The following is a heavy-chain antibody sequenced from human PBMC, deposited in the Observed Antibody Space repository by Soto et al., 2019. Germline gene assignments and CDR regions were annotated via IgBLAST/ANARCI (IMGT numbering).Heavy chain of an antibody. CDR3: AKTTAVPNTLRSRYFFDY. CDR2: IYSSGSA. D-gene: IGHD4-17*01. V-gene: IGHV4-4*07. J-gene: IGHJ4*02. Sequence: SETLSLTCTVSGGSIYTYSWTWLRQPAGKGLEWIGHIYSSGSANYNPSLKSRATISVDLSKNRFSLRLSSVTTADTALYYCAKTTAVPNTLRSRYFFDYWGQEPLVPVPS. CDR1: GGSIYTYS.